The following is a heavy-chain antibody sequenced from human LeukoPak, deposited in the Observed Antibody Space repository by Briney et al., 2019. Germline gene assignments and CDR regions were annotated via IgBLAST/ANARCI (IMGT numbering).Heavy chain of an antibody. D-gene: IGHD1-26*01. CDR3: ARDVTGGSYFDY. CDR1: GGSISSGGYY. Sequence: PSQTLSLTCTVSGGSISSGGYYWSWIRQHRGKGLEWIGYIYYSGTTYYNPSLKSRVTMSVVTSKNQFSLKLTAVTAAGTAVYYCARDVTGGSYFDYWGQGTLVTVSS. CDR2: IYYSGTT. V-gene: IGHV4-31*03. J-gene: IGHJ4*02.